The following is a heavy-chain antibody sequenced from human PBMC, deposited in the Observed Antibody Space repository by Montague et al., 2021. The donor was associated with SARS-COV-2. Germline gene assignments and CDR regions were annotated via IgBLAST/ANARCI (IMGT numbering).Heavy chain of an antibody. V-gene: IGHV4-59*08. J-gene: IGHJ4*02. CDR1: GASFRDYF. Sequence: SETLSLTCSVSGASFRDYFWSWIRQPPGKGLEWIAYIHYSGNAAYNPSLKSRVTISIDTSKNHFSLNLSSVTAADTAVYYCARLNGGDWGQGALVTVSS. D-gene: IGHD2-21*01. CDR3: ARLNGGD. CDR2: IHYSGNA.